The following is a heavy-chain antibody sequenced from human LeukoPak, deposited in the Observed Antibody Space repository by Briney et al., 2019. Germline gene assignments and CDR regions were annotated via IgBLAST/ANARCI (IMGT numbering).Heavy chain of an antibody. D-gene: IGHD3-3*01. V-gene: IGHV3-30*03. Sequence: GGSLRLSCAASGLTFSNYAMSWVRQAPGMGLEWLAVISYDGSDKYYADSVKGRFIISRDNAKNMLYLQMNSLRPEDTAVYYCADSYYDFWTGSYYWGQGALVIVSS. CDR1: GLTFSNYA. CDR2: ISYDGSDK. J-gene: IGHJ4*02. CDR3: ADSYYDFWTGSYY.